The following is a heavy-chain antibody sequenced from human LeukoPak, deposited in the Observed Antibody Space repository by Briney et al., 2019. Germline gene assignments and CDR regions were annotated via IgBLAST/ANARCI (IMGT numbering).Heavy chain of an antibody. J-gene: IGHJ6*03. Sequence: SVKVSCKASGGTFSSCAISWVRQAPGQGLEWMGGIIPIFGTANYAQKFQGRVTITADESTSTAYMELSSLRSEDTAVYYCARCQLWLNYYYYMDVWGKGTTVTVSS. CDR3: ARCQLWLNYYYYMDV. V-gene: IGHV1-69*01. CDR1: GGTFSSCA. CDR2: IIPIFGTA. D-gene: IGHD5-18*01.